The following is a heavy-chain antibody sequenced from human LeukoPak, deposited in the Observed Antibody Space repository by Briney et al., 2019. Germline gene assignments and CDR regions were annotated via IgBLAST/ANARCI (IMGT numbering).Heavy chain of an antibody. D-gene: IGHD2-15*01. Sequence: PGGSLRLSCTASGFTFSSYAMSWVRQAPGKGLEWVSTISGSDGSTYYADSVKGRFTISRDNSKNTLYLQMNSLRVEDTAVYYCAEGRGYCTGGSCYSDYWGQGTLVTVSS. CDR2: ISGSDGST. J-gene: IGHJ4*02. CDR1: GFTFSSYA. V-gene: IGHV3-23*01. CDR3: AEGRGYCTGGSCYSDY.